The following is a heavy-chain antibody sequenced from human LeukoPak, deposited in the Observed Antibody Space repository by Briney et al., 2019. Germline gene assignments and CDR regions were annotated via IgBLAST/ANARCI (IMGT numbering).Heavy chain of an antibody. D-gene: IGHD3-3*01. CDR2: IKQDGSEK. V-gene: IGHV3-7*01. CDR3: ARDYYDFWSGYSNYYMDV. J-gene: IGHJ6*03. CDR1: GFTFSSYW. Sequence: GGSLRLSCAASGFTFSSYWMSWVRQAPGKGLEWVANIKQDGSEKYYVDSVKGRFTISRDNAKSSLYLQMNSLRAEDTAVYYCARDYYDFWSGYSNYYMDVWGKGTTVTVSS.